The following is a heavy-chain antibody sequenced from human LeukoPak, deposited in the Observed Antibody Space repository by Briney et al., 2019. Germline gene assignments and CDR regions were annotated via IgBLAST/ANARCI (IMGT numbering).Heavy chain of an antibody. Sequence: SETLSLTCTVSGGSISSSSYYWGWIRQPPGKGLEWIGSIYYSGSTYYNPSLKSRVTISVDTSKNQFSLKLSSVTAADTAVYYCASSRRYRGYDGYQYYYMDVWGKGTTVTVSS. CDR3: ASSRRYRGYDGYQYYYMDV. CDR1: GGSISSSSYY. J-gene: IGHJ6*03. V-gene: IGHV4-39*01. D-gene: IGHD5-12*01. CDR2: IYYSGST.